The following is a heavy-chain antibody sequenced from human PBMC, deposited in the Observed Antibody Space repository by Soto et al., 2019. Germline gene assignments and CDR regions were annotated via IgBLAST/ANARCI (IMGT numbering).Heavy chain of an antibody. V-gene: IGHV1-18*04. CDR2: ISAYNGNT. J-gene: IGHJ3*02. Sequence: GASVKVSCKASGYTFTSYGISWVRQAPGQGLEWMGWISAYNGNTNYAQKLQGRVTMTTDTSTSTAYMELRSLRSDDTAVYYCAREDKGSCGYDSPLAFDIWGQGTMVTVSS. D-gene: IGHD3-22*01. CDR3: AREDKGSCGYDSPLAFDI. CDR1: GYTFTSYG.